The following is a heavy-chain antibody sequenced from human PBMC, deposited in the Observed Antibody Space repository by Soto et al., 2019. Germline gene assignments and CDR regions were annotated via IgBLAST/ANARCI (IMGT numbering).Heavy chain of an antibody. CDR2: IIPILGIA. V-gene: IGHV1-69*04. D-gene: IGHD4-17*01. CDR1: GGTFSSYT. J-gene: IGHJ5*02. CDR3: ARDRSPHYGDYRGEDNWFDP. Sequence: ASVKVSCKASGGTFSSYTISWVRQAPGQGLEWMGRIIPILGIANYAQKFQGRVTITADKSTSTAYMELSSLRSEDTAVYYCARDRSPHYGDYRGEDNWFDPWGQGTLVTVSS.